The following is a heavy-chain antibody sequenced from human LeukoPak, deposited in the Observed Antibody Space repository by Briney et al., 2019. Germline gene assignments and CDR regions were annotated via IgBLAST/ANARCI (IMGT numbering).Heavy chain of an antibody. CDR2: ISSSSSYI. Sequence: GGSLRLSCAASGFTFSSYSMSWVRQAPGKGLEWVSSISSSSSYIYYADSVKGRFTISRDNAKNSLYLQMNSLRAEDTAVYYCARDGTAMVALGYWGQGTLVTVSS. V-gene: IGHV3-21*01. CDR3: ARDGTAMVALGY. CDR1: GFTFSSYS. D-gene: IGHD5-18*01. J-gene: IGHJ4*02.